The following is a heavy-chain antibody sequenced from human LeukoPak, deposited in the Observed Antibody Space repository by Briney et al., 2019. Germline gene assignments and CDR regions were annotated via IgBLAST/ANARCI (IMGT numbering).Heavy chain of an antibody. Sequence: ASVKVSCKASGYTFTSYDINWVRQATGQGLEWMGWMNPNSGNTGYAQKFQGRVTITRNTSISTAYMELSSLRSEDTAVYYCARTQGVDGYNYVYWGQGTLVTVSS. V-gene: IGHV1-8*03. CDR1: GYTFTSYD. CDR2: MNPNSGNT. D-gene: IGHD5-24*01. CDR3: ARTQGVDGYNYVY. J-gene: IGHJ4*02.